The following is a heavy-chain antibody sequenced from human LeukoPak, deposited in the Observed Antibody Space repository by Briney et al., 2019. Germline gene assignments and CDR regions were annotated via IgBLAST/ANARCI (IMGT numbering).Heavy chain of an antibody. J-gene: IGHJ6*02. D-gene: IGHD5-18*01. CDR3: ARHDTAMATDYGMDV. CDR1: GFTFSDYY. Sequence: GGSLRLSCAASGFTFSDYYMSWIRQAPGKGLKWVSYISSRGSTIYYADSVKGRFTISRDNAKNSLYLQMNSLRAEDTAVYYCARHDTAMATDYGMDVWGQGTTVTVSS. V-gene: IGHV3-11*01. CDR2: ISSRGSTI.